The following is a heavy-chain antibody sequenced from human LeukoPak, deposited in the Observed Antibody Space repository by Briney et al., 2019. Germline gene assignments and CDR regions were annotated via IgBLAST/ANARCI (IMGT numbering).Heavy chain of an antibody. CDR3: ARYYDSSGYYWGHFDY. CDR1: GFTFSSYA. CDR2: ISGSGGST. D-gene: IGHD3-22*01. Sequence: GASLRLSCAASGFTFSSYAMSWVRQAPGKGLEWVSAISGSGGSTYYADSVKGRFTISRDNSKNTLYLQMNSLRDEDTAVYYCARYYDSSGYYWGHFDYWGQGTLVTVSS. J-gene: IGHJ4*02. V-gene: IGHV3-23*01.